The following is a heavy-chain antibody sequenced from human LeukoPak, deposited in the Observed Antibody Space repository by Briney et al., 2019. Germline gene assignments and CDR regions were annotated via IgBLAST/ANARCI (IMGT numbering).Heavy chain of an antibody. J-gene: IGHJ5*02. CDR2: INPSSGGA. D-gene: IGHD3-10*01. V-gene: IGHV1-46*01. Sequence: PSVKVSCEASGYTFSNYYMHSSRKAPRQGLEWMGLINPSSGGATYAQKFQGRVTMTRDTFTSTVYMELSSLRSEDTAVYYCARHGNYYGSGAGPDSWFDPWGQGTLVTVSS. CDR1: GYTFSNYY. CDR3: ARHGNYYGSGAGPDSWFDP.